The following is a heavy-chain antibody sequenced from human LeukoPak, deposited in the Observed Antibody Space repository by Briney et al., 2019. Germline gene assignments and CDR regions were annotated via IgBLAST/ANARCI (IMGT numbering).Heavy chain of an antibody. CDR1: GFAFNTYS. V-gene: IGHV3-74*01. Sequence: GGSLRLSCAASGFAFNTYSMNWVRQAPGKGLVWVSRINSDGSSTSYADSVKGRFTISRDNAKNTLYLQMNSLRAEDTAVYYCARDGYAYYYDSSGYPDYWGQGTLVTVSS. J-gene: IGHJ4*02. D-gene: IGHD3-22*01. CDR2: INSDGSST. CDR3: ARDGYAYYYDSSGYPDY.